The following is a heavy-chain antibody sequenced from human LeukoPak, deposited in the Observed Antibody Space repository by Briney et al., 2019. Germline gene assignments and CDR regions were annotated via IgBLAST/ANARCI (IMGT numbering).Heavy chain of an antibody. D-gene: IGHD6-13*01. CDR2: IWYDGSNK. CDR1: GFTFSSYG. CDR3: ARKAPIGQQPLNWFDP. V-gene: IGHV3-33*01. J-gene: IGHJ5*02. Sequence: GGSLRLSCAASGFTFSSYGMHWVRQAPGKGLEWVAVIWYDGSNKYYADSVKGRFTISRDNSKNTLYLQMNSQRAEDTAVYYCARKAPIGQQPLNWFDPWGQGTLVTVSS.